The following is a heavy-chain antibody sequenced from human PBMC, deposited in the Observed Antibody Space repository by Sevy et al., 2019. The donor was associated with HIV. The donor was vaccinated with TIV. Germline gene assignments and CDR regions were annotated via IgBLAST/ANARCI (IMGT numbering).Heavy chain of an antibody. CDR1: GFTFSSYW. CDR3: ARDMGTIFGVVTYYFDY. D-gene: IGHD3-3*01. Sequence: GGSLRLSCAASGFTFSSYWMHWVRQAPGKGLVWVSRINSDGSSTSYADSVKGRFTISRDNAKNTLYLQMNSLRAEDTAVYYCARDMGTIFGVVTYYFDYWGQGTLVTVSS. V-gene: IGHV3-74*01. J-gene: IGHJ4*02. CDR2: INSDGSST.